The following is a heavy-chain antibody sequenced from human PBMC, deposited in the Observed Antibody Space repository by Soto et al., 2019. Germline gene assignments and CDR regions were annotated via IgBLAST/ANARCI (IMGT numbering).Heavy chain of an antibody. V-gene: IGHV4-39*01. Sequence: PSETLSLTCTVSGVSISSSSYYWGWIRQPPGKGLEWIGSIYYSGSTYYNPSLKSRVTISVDTSKNQFSLKLSSVTAADTAVYYCASGTYYYDSSGYYDSFDYWGQGTLVTVSS. CDR3: ASGTYYYDSSGYYDSFDY. CDR1: GVSISSSSYY. D-gene: IGHD3-22*01. J-gene: IGHJ4*02. CDR2: IYYSGST.